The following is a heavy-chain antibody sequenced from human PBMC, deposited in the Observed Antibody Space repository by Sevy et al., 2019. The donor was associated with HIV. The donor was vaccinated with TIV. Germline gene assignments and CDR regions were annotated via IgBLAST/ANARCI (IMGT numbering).Heavy chain of an antibody. J-gene: IGHJ4*02. CDR2: ISYDGSNK. CDR3: AREGYNSGGIRGTLDY. V-gene: IGHV3-30-3*01. CDR1: GFIFSSYA. Sequence: GGSLRLSCAASGFIFSSYAMHWVRQAPGKGLEWMAVISYDGSNKYYADSVKGRFTISRDNSKNTLYLQLNSLRAEDTAIYYCAREGYNSGGIRGTLDYWGQGALVTVSS. D-gene: IGHD6-19*01.